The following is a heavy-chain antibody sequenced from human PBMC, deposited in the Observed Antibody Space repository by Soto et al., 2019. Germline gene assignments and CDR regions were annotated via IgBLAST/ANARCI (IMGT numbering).Heavy chain of an antibody. Sequence: SETLSLTCTVSGGSISSGGYYWSWIRQHPGKGLEWIGYIYYSGNTYYNPSLKSRVTVSVDTSKNQFSLKLSSVTAADTAVYYCARHSPASITMIVVVIAQGFDAFDIWGQGTMVTVSS. CDR3: ARHSPASITMIVVVIAQGFDAFDI. CDR1: GGSISSGGYY. D-gene: IGHD3-22*01. J-gene: IGHJ3*02. CDR2: IYYSGNT. V-gene: IGHV4-31*03.